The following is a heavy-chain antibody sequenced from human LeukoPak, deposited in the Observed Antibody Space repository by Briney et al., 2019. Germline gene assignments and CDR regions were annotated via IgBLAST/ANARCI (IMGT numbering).Heavy chain of an antibody. CDR3: AKDGIGYYGSGSYYTGVWYFDY. CDR1: GFTFSSYG. D-gene: IGHD3-10*01. Sequence: SGGSLRLSCAASGFTFSSYGMHWVRQAPGKGLEWVAFIRYDGSNKYYADSVKGRFTISRGNSKNTLYLQMNSLRAEDTAVYYCAKDGIGYYGSGSYYTGVWYFDYWGQGTLVTVSS. J-gene: IGHJ4*02. V-gene: IGHV3-30*02. CDR2: IRYDGSNK.